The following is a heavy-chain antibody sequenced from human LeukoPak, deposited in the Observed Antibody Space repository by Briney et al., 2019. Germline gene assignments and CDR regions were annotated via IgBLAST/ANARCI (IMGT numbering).Heavy chain of an antibody. Sequence: ASVKVSCKASGYTFTSYGISWVRQAPGQGLEWMGWISAYNGNTNYAQKLQGRVTMTTDTSTSTAYMELRSLRSDDTAVYYCARDLGYCTNGVCYEPFDYWGQGTLVTVSS. D-gene: IGHD2-8*01. CDR3: ARDLGYCTNGVCYEPFDY. CDR2: ISAYNGNT. V-gene: IGHV1-18*01. CDR1: GYTFTSYG. J-gene: IGHJ4*02.